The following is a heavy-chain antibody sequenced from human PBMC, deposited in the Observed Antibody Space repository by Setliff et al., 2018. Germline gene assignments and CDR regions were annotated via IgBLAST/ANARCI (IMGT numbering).Heavy chain of an antibody. J-gene: IGHJ3*01. V-gene: IGHV4-38-2*01. CDR1: GISITSGHY. Sequence: PSETLSLTCDVSGISITSGHYWGWIRQSPGEGLEWIATIYHRGRRYYNQSLDSRVTISLDASKNQYSLRLSSVTAADTAVYYCASPRRDDLDSPFDAFDLWGQGTKVTVSS. D-gene: IGHD3-3*01. CDR2: IYHRGRR. CDR3: ASPRRDDLDSPFDAFDL.